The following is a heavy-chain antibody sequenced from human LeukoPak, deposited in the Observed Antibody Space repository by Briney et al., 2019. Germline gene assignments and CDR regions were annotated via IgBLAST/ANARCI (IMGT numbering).Heavy chain of an antibody. CDR1: GFTFSSYE. D-gene: IGHD2-2*01. CDR2: ISSSGSTI. Sequence: GGSLRLSCAASGFTFSSYEVNWVRQAPGKGLEWVSYISSSGSTIYYADSVKGRFTISRDNAKNSLYLQMNSLRAEDTAVYYCAREFGVPAAMAFYYYYGMDVWGKGTTVTVSS. V-gene: IGHV3-48*03. CDR3: AREFGVPAAMAFYYYYGMDV. J-gene: IGHJ6*04.